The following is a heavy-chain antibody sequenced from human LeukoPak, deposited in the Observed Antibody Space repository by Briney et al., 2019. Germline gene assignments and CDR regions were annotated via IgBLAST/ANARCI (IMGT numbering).Heavy chain of an antibody. CDR2: ISAYDGNT. CDR3: ARSGCSSTSCYSFYYYYYMDV. V-gene: IGHV1-18*01. Sequence: ASVKVSCKASGYTFTNYGITWVRQAPGQGLEWMGWISAYDGNTKYAQELQGRVTMTTDTSTGTAYMELRSLRSDDTAVYYCARSGCSSTSCYSFYYYYYMDVWGKGTTVTVSS. D-gene: IGHD2-2*02. CDR1: GYTFTNYG. J-gene: IGHJ6*03.